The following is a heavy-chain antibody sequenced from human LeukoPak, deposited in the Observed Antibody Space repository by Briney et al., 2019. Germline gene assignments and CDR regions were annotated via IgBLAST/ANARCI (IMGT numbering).Heavy chain of an antibody. V-gene: IGHV4-34*01. CDR1: GGSFSGYY. CDR3: ARGIPTGYSGSWADY. CDR2: INHSGST. J-gene: IGHJ4*02. Sequence: SETLSLTCAVYGGSFSGYYWSWIRQPPGKGLEWIGEINHSGSTNYNPSLKSRVTISVDTSKNQFSLKLSSVTAADTAVYYCARGIPTGYSGSWADYWGQGTLVTVSS. D-gene: IGHD6-13*01.